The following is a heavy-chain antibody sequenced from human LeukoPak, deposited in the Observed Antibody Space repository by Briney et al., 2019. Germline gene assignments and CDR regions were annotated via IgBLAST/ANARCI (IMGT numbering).Heavy chain of an antibody. Sequence: GDSLKISCKGSGYSFTSYWISWVRQMPGKGLEWMGRIDPSDSYTNYSPSFQGHVTISADKSISIAYMQWSSLKASDTAMYYCARLGGHPPYYFDYWGQGTLVTVSS. CDR2: IDPSDSYT. D-gene: IGHD1-26*01. V-gene: IGHV5-10-1*01. J-gene: IGHJ4*02. CDR1: GYSFTSYW. CDR3: ARLGGHPPYYFDY.